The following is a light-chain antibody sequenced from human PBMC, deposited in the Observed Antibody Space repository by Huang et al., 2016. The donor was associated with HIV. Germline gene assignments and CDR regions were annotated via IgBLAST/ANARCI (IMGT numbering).Light chain of an antibody. CDR1: QDISSS. J-gene: IGKJ5*01. CDR2: ATS. CDR3: QQTDRFSIT. V-gene: IGKV1-12*01. Sequence: DIQMTQSPSSVSASVGERVTITCRASQDISSSVAWYQQKPGKAPKLLIYATSTLQSGVPSRFSCSSSGTQFTLTISSLQPEDFSTYYCQQTDRFSITFGQGTRLEIK.